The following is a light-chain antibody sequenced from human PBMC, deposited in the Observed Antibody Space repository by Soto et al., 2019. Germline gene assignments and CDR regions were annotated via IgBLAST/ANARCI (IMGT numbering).Light chain of an antibody. Sequence: DIILTQSPSTLSASVGDGVTISCRASQSINKWLAWYQHKPGKAPNLLIYEVSTLHSGVPSRFSGSGSGTDFTLTISSLQPEDFATYFCQQLNSYPITFGQGTRLENK. CDR2: EVS. J-gene: IGKJ5*01. V-gene: IGKV1-5*03. CDR3: QQLNSYPIT. CDR1: QSINKW.